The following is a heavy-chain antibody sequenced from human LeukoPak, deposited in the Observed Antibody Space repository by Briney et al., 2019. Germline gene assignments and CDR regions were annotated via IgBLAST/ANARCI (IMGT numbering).Heavy chain of an antibody. V-gene: IGHV3-49*04. CDR1: GCTFGDYD. D-gene: IGHD2-2*02. CDR2: IRSKAYGGTT. CDR3: TRVYFIGYFDY. Sequence: GGSLRLSCTASGCTFGDYDMRWVRQAPGKGREWVGFIRSKAYGGTTEYAASVKGRLTLSKDDSKSIASLQMNSLKTEDTAVYYCTRVYFIGYFDYWGQGTLVIVSS. J-gene: IGHJ4*02.